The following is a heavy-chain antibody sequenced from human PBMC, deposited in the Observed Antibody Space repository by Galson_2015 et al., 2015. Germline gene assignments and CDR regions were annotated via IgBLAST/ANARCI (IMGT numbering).Heavy chain of an antibody. J-gene: IGHJ4*02. D-gene: IGHD1-1*01. CDR3: AKDRTQGGTTFHY. V-gene: IGHV3-23*01. CDR2: ISSSGDST. CDR1: GFTFSSYA. Sequence: SLRLSCAASGFTFSSYAMSWVRQAPGKGPEWVSVISSSGDSTYYPDSVKGRFTISRDNSKNTLYLQINSLRVDDTAVYYCAKDRTQGGTTFHYWGQGTLVTVSS.